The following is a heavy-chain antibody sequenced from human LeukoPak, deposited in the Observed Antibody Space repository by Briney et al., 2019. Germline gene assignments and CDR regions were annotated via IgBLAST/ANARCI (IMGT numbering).Heavy chain of an antibody. Sequence: SLSLSCAASGLSPSSNGMTWVRQAPGKGLEWVSVISGRGINTDYADSMKGRLTIYRDNSQNMLYLRMNSRRVEDTAVYYCARGLAHYYDSNAYFLDYWGQGTLVTVSS. CDR2: ISGRGINT. CDR3: ARGLAHYYDSNAYFLDY. V-gene: IGHV3-23*01. J-gene: IGHJ4*02. CDR1: GLSPSSNG. D-gene: IGHD3-22*01.